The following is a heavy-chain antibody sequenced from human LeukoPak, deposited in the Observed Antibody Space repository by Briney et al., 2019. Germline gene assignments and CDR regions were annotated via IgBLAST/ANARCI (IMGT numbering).Heavy chain of an antibody. V-gene: IGHV4-59*01. CDR2: IYYSGST. Sequence: PSETLSLTCTVSGGSISSYYWSWIRQPPGKGLEWIGYIYYSGSTNYNPSLKSRVTISVDTSKNQFSLKLSSVTAADTAVYYCAIQYYDFWSGGGGFDYWGQGTLVTVSS. CDR3: AIQYYDFWSGGGGFDY. J-gene: IGHJ4*02. D-gene: IGHD3-3*01. CDR1: GGSISSYY.